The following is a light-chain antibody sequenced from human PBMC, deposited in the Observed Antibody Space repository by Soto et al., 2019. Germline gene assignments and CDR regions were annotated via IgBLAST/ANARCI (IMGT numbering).Light chain of an antibody. CDR1: SSDVGDYNY. CDR2: EVT. V-gene: IGLV2-14*01. Sequence: QSALTQPASVSGSLGQSITISCTGTSSDVGDYNYVSWYQQHPDKAPKLMLYEVTTRPSGVSDRCSGSKSGNTASLPIPGLQAEDEADYYCSSYTSSSTLLYVFGTGTKVTVL. J-gene: IGLJ1*01. CDR3: SSYTSSSTLLYV.